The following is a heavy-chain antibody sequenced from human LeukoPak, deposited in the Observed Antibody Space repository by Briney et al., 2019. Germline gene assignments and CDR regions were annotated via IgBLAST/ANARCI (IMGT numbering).Heavy chain of an antibody. Sequence: SVKVSCKASGGTLSSYAISWVRQAPGQGLEWMGGIIPIFGTANYAQKFQGRVTITADKSTSTAYMELSSLRSEDTAVYYCAREARVAATHYWFDPWGQGTLVTVSS. J-gene: IGHJ5*02. CDR1: GGTLSSYA. D-gene: IGHD2-15*01. CDR3: AREARVAATHYWFDP. V-gene: IGHV1-69*06. CDR2: IIPIFGTA.